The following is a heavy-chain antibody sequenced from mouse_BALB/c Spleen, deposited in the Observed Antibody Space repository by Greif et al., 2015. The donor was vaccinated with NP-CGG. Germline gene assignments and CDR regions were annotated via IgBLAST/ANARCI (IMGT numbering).Heavy chain of an antibody. J-gene: IGHJ4*01. CDR2: ISSGGSYT. V-gene: IGHV5-9-3*01. CDR3: ARPMVIYPEGAMDY. CDR1: GFTFSSYA. Sequence: EVQVVESGGGLVKPGGSLKLSCAASGFTFSSYAMSWVRQTPEKRLEWVATISSGGSYTYYPDSVKGRFTISRDNAKNTLYLQMSSLRSEDTAMYYCARPMVIYPEGAMDYWGQGTSVTVSS. D-gene: IGHD1-1*02.